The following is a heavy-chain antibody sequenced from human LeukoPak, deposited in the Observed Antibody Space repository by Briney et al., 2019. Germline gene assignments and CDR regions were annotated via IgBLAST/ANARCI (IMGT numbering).Heavy chain of an antibody. CDR2: TYYRSKWYN. J-gene: IGHJ4*02. CDR3: ARSPEAYDSCGYDY. Sequence: SQTLSLTCAISGDSVSSNSAAWNWIRQSLSRGLEWLGRTYYRSKWYNDYAVSVKSRITINPDTSKNQFSLQLNSVTPEDTAVYYCARSPEAYDSCGYDYWGQGTLVTVSS. D-gene: IGHD3-22*01. V-gene: IGHV6-1*01. CDR1: GDSVSSNSAA.